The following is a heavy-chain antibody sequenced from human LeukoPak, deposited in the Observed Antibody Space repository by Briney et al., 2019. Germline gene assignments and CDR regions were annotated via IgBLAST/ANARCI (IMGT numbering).Heavy chain of an antibody. V-gene: IGHV4-38-2*02. D-gene: IGHD5-12*01. J-gene: IGHJ4*02. CDR1: GYSISSGYY. CDR2: IYHSGST. CDR3: ARGQGGYDLGADY. Sequence: SETLSLTCTVSGYSISSGYYWGWIRQPPGKGLEWIGSIYHSGSTYYNPSLKSRVTISVDTSKNQFSLKLSSVTAADTAVYYCARGQGGYDLGADYWGQGTLVTVSS.